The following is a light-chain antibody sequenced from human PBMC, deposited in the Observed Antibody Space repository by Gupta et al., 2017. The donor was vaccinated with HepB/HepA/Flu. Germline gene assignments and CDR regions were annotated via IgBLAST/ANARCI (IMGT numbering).Light chain of an antibody. Sequence: DIQLTKSPSSLSASVGDRVTITCRASQGISSYLAWYQQKPGKAPKLLIYAASTLQSGVPSRFSGSGSGTEFTLTISSLQPEDFATYYCQQRNSYPITFGQGTRLEIK. V-gene: IGKV1-9*01. CDR1: QGISSY. CDR3: QQRNSYPIT. J-gene: IGKJ5*01. CDR2: AAS.